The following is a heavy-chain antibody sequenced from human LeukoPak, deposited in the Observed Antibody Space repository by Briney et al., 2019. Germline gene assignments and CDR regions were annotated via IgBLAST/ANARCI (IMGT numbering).Heavy chain of an antibody. CDR3: ASQILAYCGGDCYWVNAFDI. J-gene: IGHJ3*02. CDR2: IYYSGST. Sequence: SETLSLTCTVSGGSISSYYWSWIRQPPGKGLEWIGYIYYSGSTNYNPSLKSRVTISVDTSKNQFSLKLSSVTAADTAVYYCASQILAYCGGDCYWVNAFDICGQGTMVTVSS. CDR1: GGSISSYY. V-gene: IGHV4-59*08. D-gene: IGHD2-21*02.